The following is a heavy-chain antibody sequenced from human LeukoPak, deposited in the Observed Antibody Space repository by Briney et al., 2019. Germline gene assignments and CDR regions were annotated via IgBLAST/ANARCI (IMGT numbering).Heavy chain of an antibody. CDR2: INHSGST. V-gene: IGHV4-34*01. J-gene: IGHJ4*02. Sequence: SETLSLTCAAYGGSFSGYYWSWIRQPPGKGLEWIGEINHSGSTNYNPSLKSRVTVSVDTSKNQFSLKLSSVTAADTAVYYCAREEPMAIDYWGQGTLVTVSS. CDR1: GGSFSGYY. CDR3: AREEPMAIDY. D-gene: IGHD5-24*01.